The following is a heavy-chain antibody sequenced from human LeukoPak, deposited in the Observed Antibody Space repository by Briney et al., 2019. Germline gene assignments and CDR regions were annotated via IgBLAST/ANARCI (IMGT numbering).Heavy chain of an antibody. CDR3: ARDGDGRGEDFDY. D-gene: IGHD4-17*01. V-gene: IGHV3-7*01. CDR2: IKQDGSEK. CDR1: GFTFSSYW. J-gene: IGHJ4*02. Sequence: GGSLRLSCAASGFTFSSYWMSWVRQAPGKGLEWVANIKQDGSEKYYVDSVKGRFTISRDNAKNFLYLQMNSLRVEDTALYYCARDGDGRGEDFDYCGQGVLVTVSS.